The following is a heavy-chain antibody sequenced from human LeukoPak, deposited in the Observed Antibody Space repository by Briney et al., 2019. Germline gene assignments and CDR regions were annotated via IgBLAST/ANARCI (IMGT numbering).Heavy chain of an antibody. CDR3: ARVRGYFDWLLTSTENWFDP. D-gene: IGHD3-9*01. J-gene: IGHJ5*02. CDR2: ISSSGSTI. Sequence: PGGSLRLSCAASGFTFSSYSMSWIRQAPGKGLEWVSYISSSGSTIYYADSVKGRFTISRANAKNSLYLQMNSLRAEDTAVYYCARVRGYFDWLLTSTENWFDPWGQGTLVTVSS. V-gene: IGHV3-48*04. CDR1: GFTFSSYS.